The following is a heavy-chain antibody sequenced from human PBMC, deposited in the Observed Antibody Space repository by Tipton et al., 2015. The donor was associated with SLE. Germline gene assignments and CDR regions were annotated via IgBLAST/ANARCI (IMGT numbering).Heavy chain of an antibody. V-gene: IGHV4-61*05. CDR2: IHYSGTT. Sequence: TLSLTCTVSRASLTTTSYYWGWIRQPPGKGLEWIGYIHYSGTTHDNPSLKSRVTISVDTSKNQFSLKLTSVTAADSAVYFCARVWLNNAFDIWGQGTRVTVSS. J-gene: IGHJ3*02. CDR1: RASLTTTSYY. CDR3: ARVWLNNAFDI. D-gene: IGHD3-16*01.